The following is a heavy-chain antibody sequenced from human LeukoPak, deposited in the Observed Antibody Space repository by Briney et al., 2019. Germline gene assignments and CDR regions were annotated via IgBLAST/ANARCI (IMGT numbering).Heavy chain of an antibody. Sequence: GGSLRLSCAASGFTFRSYSMNWVRQAPGKGLEWVSYISSSSSTIYYADSVKSRFTISRDNAKNSLYLQMNSLRAEDTAVYYCAREVVVRYFDYFDYWGQGTLVTVSS. CDR1: GFTFRSYS. D-gene: IGHD3-9*01. V-gene: IGHV3-48*01. J-gene: IGHJ4*02. CDR3: AREVVVRYFDYFDY. CDR2: ISSSSSTI.